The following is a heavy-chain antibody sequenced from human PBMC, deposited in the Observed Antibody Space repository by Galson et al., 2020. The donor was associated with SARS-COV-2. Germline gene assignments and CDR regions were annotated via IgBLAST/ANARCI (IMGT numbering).Heavy chain of an antibody. CDR3: AREDQRLHGGSMDV. CDR2: ISYDGSNK. Sequence: GGSLRLSCAASGLTFSSYGLHWVRQAPGKGLEWVAFISYDGSNKNLADSVRGRFTISRDNFENTLSLQMNSLRPEDTAVYYCAREDQRLHGGSMDVWGQGTTVTVSS. D-gene: IGHD3-16*01. J-gene: IGHJ6*02. CDR1: GLTFSSYG. V-gene: IGHV3-30*03.